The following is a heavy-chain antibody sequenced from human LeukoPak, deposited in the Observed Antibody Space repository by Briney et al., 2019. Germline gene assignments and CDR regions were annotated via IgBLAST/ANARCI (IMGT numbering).Heavy chain of an antibody. V-gene: IGHV4-59*08. J-gene: IGHJ4*02. D-gene: IGHD3-3*01. CDR1: GDSISTYY. Sequence: PSETLSLTCTVSGDSISTYYWSWIRQPPGKRLEWIGYIYFSGTTNYNPSLKSQVTISVDTSKNQFSLRLSSVTAADTAVYYCARHGPLYDIWSAQFYFDYWGQGTLVTVSS. CDR3: ARHGPLYDIWSAQFYFDY. CDR2: IYFSGTT.